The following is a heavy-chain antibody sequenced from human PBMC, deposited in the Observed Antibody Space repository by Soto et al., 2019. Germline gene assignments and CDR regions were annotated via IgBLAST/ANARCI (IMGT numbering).Heavy chain of an antibody. V-gene: IGHV3-30*03. J-gene: IGHJ4*02. CDR1: GFTFSSYA. CDR3: ARGTIVARQHLDY. Sequence: QLQLVESGGGVVQPGKSLRLSCAASGFTFSSYAIHWARQAPGKGLEWVTVISIRGGDEYYAESVRGRFTISRDDSKNTLYLQMDSLRVEDTAVYYCARGTIVARQHLDYWGQGTLVTVSS. D-gene: IGHD6-6*01. CDR2: ISIRGGDE.